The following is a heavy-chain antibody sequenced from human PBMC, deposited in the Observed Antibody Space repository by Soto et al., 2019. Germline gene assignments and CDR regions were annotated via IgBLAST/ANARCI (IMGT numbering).Heavy chain of an antibody. CDR2: ISYSGST. CDR1: GGSISSGNYY. D-gene: IGHD5-18*01. V-gene: IGHV4-30-4*01. CDR3: ATMGTPATGLYYFDY. J-gene: IGHJ4*02. Sequence: QVQLQESGPGLVKPSQTLSLTCTVSGGSISSGNYYWSWIRQPPGKVLEWIGFISYSGSTYYSLSLKSRVTMSVDTSKNQFSLNLSFVTAADTAVYYCATMGTPATGLYYFDYWGQGTLVTVSS.